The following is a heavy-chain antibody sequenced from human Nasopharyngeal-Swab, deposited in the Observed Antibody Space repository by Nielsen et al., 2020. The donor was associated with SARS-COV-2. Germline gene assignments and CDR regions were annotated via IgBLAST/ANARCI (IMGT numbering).Heavy chain of an antibody. CDR1: GGSISSSSYY. V-gene: IGHV4-39*07. CDR3: ASTPEATVTHLWFDP. J-gene: IGHJ5*02. D-gene: IGHD4-17*01. Sequence: SEPLSLTCTVSGGSISSSSYYWGWMRQPPGKGLEWIGSIYYSGTTYYTPSPKSRFPISVDTSQNQFSLKLSSVTAADTAVYYCASTPEATVTHLWFDPWGQGTLVTVSS. CDR2: IYYSGTT.